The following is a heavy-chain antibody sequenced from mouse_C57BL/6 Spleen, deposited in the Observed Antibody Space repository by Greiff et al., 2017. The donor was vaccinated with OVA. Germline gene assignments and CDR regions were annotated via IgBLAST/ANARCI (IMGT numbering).Heavy chain of an antibody. V-gene: IGHV1-4*01. Sequence: VKLVESGAELARPGASVKMSCKASGYTFTSYTMHWVKQRPGQGLEWIGYINPSSGYTKYNQKFKDKATLTADKSSSTAYMQLSSLTSEDSAVYYCARLYGSSYDWFAYWGQGTLVTVSA. J-gene: IGHJ3*01. CDR3: ARLYGSSYDWFAY. CDR1: GYTFTSYT. CDR2: INPSSGYT. D-gene: IGHD1-1*01.